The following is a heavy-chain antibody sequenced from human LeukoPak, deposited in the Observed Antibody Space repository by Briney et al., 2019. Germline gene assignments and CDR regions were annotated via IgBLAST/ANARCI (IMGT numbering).Heavy chain of an antibody. CDR1: GFTFSSYE. V-gene: IGHV3-48*03. CDR2: ISSSGSTI. J-gene: IGHJ4*02. CDR3: ARDPAPDYGGNAGAYYFDY. D-gene: IGHD4-23*01. Sequence: GGSLRLSCAASGFTFSSYEIHWVRQAPGKGLEWLSYISSSGSTIKYADSVKGRFTISRGNAKNSLYLQMNSLRPEDTAVYYCARDPAPDYGGNAGAYYFDYWGQGTLVTVSS.